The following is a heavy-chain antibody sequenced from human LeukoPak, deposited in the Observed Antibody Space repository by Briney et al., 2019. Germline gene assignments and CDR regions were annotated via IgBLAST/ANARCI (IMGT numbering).Heavy chain of an antibody. D-gene: IGHD6-13*01. CDR1: GFTFSTHD. Sequence: GGSLRLSCAASGFTFSTHDVNWVRQAPGKGLGWVSFINSRSSTIYYADSVKGRFTISRDNANNSLYLQMNSLRAEDTAVYYCAKDKGSSSWYSYYMDVWGKGTTVTVSS. CDR3: AKDKGSSSWYSYYMDV. J-gene: IGHJ6*03. CDR2: INSRSSTI. V-gene: IGHV3-48*04.